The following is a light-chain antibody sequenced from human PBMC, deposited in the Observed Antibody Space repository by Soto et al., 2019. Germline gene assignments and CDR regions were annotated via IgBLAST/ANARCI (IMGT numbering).Light chain of an antibody. Sequence: QSALTHPASVSGSPGQSITISCTGTSSNVGGYNYVSWYQQHPGKAPTFMIYDVSNRPSGVSNRFSGSKSGNTASLTISGLQAEDEADYYCSSYTTSNTRQIVFGTGTKVTVL. CDR2: DVS. V-gene: IGLV2-14*01. CDR1: SSNVGGYNY. CDR3: SSYTTSNTRQIV. J-gene: IGLJ1*01.